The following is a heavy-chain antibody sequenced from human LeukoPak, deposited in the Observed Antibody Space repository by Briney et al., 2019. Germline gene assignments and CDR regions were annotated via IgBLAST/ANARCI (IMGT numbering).Heavy chain of an antibody. CDR2: IYYSGST. J-gene: IGHJ4*02. Sequence: SETLSLTCTVSGGSISSYYWSWIRQPPGKGLEWIGYIYYSGSTNYNPSLKSRVTISVDTSKNQFSLKLSSVTAADTAVYYCARDSWELPFDYWGQGTLVTVSS. CDR1: GGSISSYY. D-gene: IGHD1-26*01. CDR3: ARDSWELPFDY. V-gene: IGHV4-59*01.